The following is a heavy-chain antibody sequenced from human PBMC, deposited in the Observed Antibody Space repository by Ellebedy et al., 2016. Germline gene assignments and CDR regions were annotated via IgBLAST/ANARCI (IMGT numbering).Heavy chain of an antibody. CDR3: ASLGYSSSS. V-gene: IGHV1-24*01. CDR2: FDPEDGET. Sequence: ASVKVSXKVSRYTLTELSMHWVRQAPGKGLEWMGGFDPEDGETIYAQKFQGRVTITADESTSTAYMELSSLRSEDTAVYYCASLGYSSSSWGQGTLVTVSS. J-gene: IGHJ5*02. D-gene: IGHD6-13*01. CDR1: RYTLTELS.